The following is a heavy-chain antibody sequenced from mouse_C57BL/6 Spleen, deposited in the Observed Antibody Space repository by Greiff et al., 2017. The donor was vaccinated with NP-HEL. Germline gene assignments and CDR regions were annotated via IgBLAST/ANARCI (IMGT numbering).Heavy chain of an antibody. Sequence: QVQLQQSGAELVRPGASVKLSCKASGYTFTDYYINWVKQRPGQGLEWIARIYPGSGNTYYIEKFKGKATLTAEKSSSTAYMQLSSLTSEDSAVYFCARNYYGPYYAMDYWGQGTSVTVSS. CDR1: GYTFTDYY. D-gene: IGHD1-1*01. CDR2: IYPGSGNT. CDR3: ARNYYGPYYAMDY. V-gene: IGHV1-76*01. J-gene: IGHJ4*01.